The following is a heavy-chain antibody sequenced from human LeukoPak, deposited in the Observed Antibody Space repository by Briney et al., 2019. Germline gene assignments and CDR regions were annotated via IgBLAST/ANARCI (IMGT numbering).Heavy chain of an antibody. CDR3: ARAATSETIDY. V-gene: IGHV3-74*03. Sequence: GGSLRLSCAASGFTFSSYAMSWVRQAPGKGLVWVSRINIDGSSTTYADSVKGRFTISRDNAKNTLYLQMNSLRAEDTAVYYCARAATSETIDYWGQGTLVTVSS. CDR2: INIDGSST. CDR1: GFTFSSYA. J-gene: IGHJ4*02. D-gene: IGHD2-15*01.